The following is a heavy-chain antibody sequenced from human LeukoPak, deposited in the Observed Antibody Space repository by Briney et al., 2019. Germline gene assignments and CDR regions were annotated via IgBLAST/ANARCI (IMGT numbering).Heavy chain of an antibody. J-gene: IGHJ3*02. CDR1: GGSISSYS. Sequence: PSETLSLTCTVSGGSISSYSWSWIRQSAGKGLEWIGHMYTSGITNYNPSLKSRVTMSVDTSKKQFSLKLSSVTAADTAVYYCASRDANTAAGLDIWGQGTMLTVSS. CDR3: ASRDANTAAGLDI. V-gene: IGHV4-4*07. D-gene: IGHD6-13*01. CDR2: MYTSGIT.